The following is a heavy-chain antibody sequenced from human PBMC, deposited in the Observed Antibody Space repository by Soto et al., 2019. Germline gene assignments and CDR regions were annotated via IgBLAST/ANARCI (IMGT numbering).Heavy chain of an antibody. D-gene: IGHD4-17*01. V-gene: IGHV4-30-2*01. CDR1: GGSISSGGYS. CDR3: ARATRDGDYVGWYFDL. Sequence: QLQLQESGSGLVKPSQTLSLTCAVSGGSISSGGYSWSWIRQPPGKGLEWIGYIYHSGSTYYNPSLKSRVTISVDRSKNQFSLKLSSVTAADTAVYYCARATRDGDYVGWYFDLWGRGTLVTVSS. J-gene: IGHJ2*01. CDR2: IYHSGST.